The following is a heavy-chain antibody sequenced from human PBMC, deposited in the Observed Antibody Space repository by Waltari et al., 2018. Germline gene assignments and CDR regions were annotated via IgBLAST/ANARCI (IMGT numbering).Heavy chain of an antibody. CDR3: TRDYSSSSRLFDYYGMDV. D-gene: IGHD6-6*01. CDR2: VVGKAYGETT. Sequence: EVQLVESGGGLVQPGRSLRLSCTASGFTFGDYAMSWFRQAPGKGLEWVGFVVGKAYGETTEYAASVKGRFTISRDDSKSIAYLQMNSLKTEDTAVYYCTRDYSSSSRLFDYYGMDVWGQGTTVTVSS. J-gene: IGHJ6*02. CDR1: GFTFGDYA. V-gene: IGHV3-49*03.